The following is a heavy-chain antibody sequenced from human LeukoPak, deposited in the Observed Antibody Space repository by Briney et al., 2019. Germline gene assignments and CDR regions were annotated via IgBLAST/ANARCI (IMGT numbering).Heavy chain of an antibody. D-gene: IGHD6-13*01. V-gene: IGHV1-69*05. CDR2: IIPIFGTA. CDR1: GGTFSSYA. CDR3: AAFAVAELGRSDY. Sequence: SVKVSCKASGGTFSSYAISWVRQAPGQGLEWMGGIIPIFGTANYAQKFQGRVTITTDESTSTAYMELSSLRSEDTAVYYCAAFAVAELGRSDYWGQGTLVTVPS. J-gene: IGHJ4*02.